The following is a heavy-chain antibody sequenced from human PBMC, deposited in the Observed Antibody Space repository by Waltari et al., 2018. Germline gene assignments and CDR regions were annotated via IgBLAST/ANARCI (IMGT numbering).Heavy chain of an antibody. J-gene: IGHJ4*02. V-gene: IGHV1-69*10. CDR1: GGIFSSYA. Sequence: QVQLVQSGAEVKKPGSSVTVSCKASGGIFSSYAISWVRPAPGQGLEWMGGIIPILGTANHAQKWQGRVTSTADKSTNTAYMQLSSLRSEDTAVYYWASQSGVVPAAMRYGGQGTLVTVSS. CDR3: ASQSGVVPAAMRY. CDR2: IIPILGTA. D-gene: IGHD2-2*01.